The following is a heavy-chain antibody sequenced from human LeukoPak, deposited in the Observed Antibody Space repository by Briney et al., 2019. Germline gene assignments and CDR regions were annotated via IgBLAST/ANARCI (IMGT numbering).Heavy chain of an antibody. V-gene: IGHV4-61*08. J-gene: IGHJ4*02. CDR1: GGSVSSTGFY. Sequence: SETLSLTCTVSGGSVSSTGFYWSWIRQPPGERLEWIGFVYYSGRTNYNPSLWSRVTISVDTSKNQFSLKLSSVTAADTAVYYCARGSSYDSSGYSGGYWGQGTLVTVSS. CDR2: VYYSGRT. D-gene: IGHD3-22*01. CDR3: ARGSSYDSSGYSGGY.